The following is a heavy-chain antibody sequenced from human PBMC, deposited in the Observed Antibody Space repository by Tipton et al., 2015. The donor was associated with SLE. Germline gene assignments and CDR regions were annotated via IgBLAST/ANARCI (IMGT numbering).Heavy chain of an antibody. Sequence: TLSLTCTVSGGSISSGGYYWCWIRQHPGKGLEWIGYIYYSGSTYYNPSLKSRVTTSVDTSKNQFSLKLSSVTAADTAVYYCARQEAVVDTAMVHFDYWGQGTLVTVSS. CDR3: ARQEAVVDTAMVHFDY. D-gene: IGHD5-18*01. V-gene: IGHV4-31*03. J-gene: IGHJ4*02. CDR2: IYYSGST. CDR1: GGSISSGGYY.